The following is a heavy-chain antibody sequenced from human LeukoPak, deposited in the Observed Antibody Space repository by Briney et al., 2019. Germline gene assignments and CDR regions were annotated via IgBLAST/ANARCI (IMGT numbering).Heavy chain of an antibody. D-gene: IGHD3-22*01. J-gene: IGHJ5*02. Sequence: GESLRLSCAASGFTFSGYWIHWVRQAPGKGLEWVSRINPNGRTTTYADSVKGRFTISRDNAKNTVYLQMNSLRAEDTAVYYCARVLSGSWDWFDPWGQGTLVSVSS. CDR1: GFTFSGYW. CDR2: INPNGRTT. V-gene: IGHV3-74*01. CDR3: ARVLSGSWDWFDP.